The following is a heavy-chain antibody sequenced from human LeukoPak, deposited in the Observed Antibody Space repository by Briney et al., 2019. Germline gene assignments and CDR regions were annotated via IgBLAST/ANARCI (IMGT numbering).Heavy chain of an antibody. Sequence: PGGSLRLSCAASGFTFSSYSMNWVRQAPGKGLEWVSSISSSSSYIYYADSVKGRFTISRDNAKNSLYLQMNSLRAEDTAVYYRARESTMIVVADQFPTNYYGMDVWGQGTTVTVSS. V-gene: IGHV3-21*01. CDR3: ARESTMIVVADQFPTNYYGMDV. CDR1: GFTFSSYS. J-gene: IGHJ6*02. CDR2: ISSSSSYI. D-gene: IGHD3-22*01.